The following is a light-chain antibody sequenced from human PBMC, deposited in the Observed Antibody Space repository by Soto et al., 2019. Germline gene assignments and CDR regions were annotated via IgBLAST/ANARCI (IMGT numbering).Light chain of an antibody. CDR3: QQRSDSIT. V-gene: IGKV3-11*01. CDR2: DAS. Sequence: EIVLTKSPDTLSLSPXERATLSCWASHSVTTHLAWFQQRPGQTPRLLIYDASTRAPGIPARFSGRGSGADFTLTISILEPEDFAVYYCQQRSDSITFGQGTRLEIK. CDR1: HSVTTH. J-gene: IGKJ5*01.